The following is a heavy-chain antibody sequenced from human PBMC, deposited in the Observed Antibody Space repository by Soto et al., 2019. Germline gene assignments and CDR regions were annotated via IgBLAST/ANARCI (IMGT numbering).Heavy chain of an antibody. V-gene: IGHV1-69*12. J-gene: IGHJ6*02. CDR3: ARGGSDYEGSGYYQGHV. Sequence: QVQLVQSGAEVKKPGSSVKVSCKSSGGTFSNYGFSWVRQAPGQGLECMGVIVPIFGAEHPQKVQGRVTITADESTNTVCMELRGLSSEDTAVYYCARGGSDYEGSGYYQGHVWGQGTTVTV. CDR2: IVPIFGA. D-gene: IGHD3-22*01. CDR1: GGTFSNYG.